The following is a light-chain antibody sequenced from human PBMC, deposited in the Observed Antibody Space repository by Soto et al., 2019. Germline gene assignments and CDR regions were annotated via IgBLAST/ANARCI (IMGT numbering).Light chain of an antibody. J-gene: IGKJ4*01. CDR3: LQDYSYPLT. V-gene: IGKV1-6*01. CDR2: TTS. CDR1: QGIGND. Sequence: AIQMTQSPSSLSASVGDRVTITCRASQGIGNDLGWYQQKPGKAPKLLLYTTSNFQSGVPSRFSGSGSGTDFTLTISSLQPEDFATYYCLQDYSYPLTFGGGTKVEIQ.